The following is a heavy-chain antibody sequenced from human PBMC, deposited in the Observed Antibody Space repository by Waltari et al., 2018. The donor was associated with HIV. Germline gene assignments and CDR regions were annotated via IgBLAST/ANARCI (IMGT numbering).Heavy chain of an antibody. CDR2: ISGSGGST. J-gene: IGHJ6*02. CDR1: GFTFSSYD. Sequence: EVQLLESGGGLVQPGGFLRLTCAGSGFTFSSYDMIWVRQAPGRGLEWVSAISGSGGSTYYADSVKGRFTISRDNSKNTLYLQMNSLRAEDTAVYYCAKDPMDIVATINYYGMDVWGQGTTVTVSS. CDR3: AKDPMDIVATINYYGMDV. D-gene: IGHD5-12*01. V-gene: IGHV3-23*01.